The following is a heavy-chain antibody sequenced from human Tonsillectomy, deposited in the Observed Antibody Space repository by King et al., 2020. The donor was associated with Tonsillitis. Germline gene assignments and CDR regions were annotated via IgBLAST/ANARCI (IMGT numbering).Heavy chain of an antibody. J-gene: IGHJ2*01. CDR1: GDSIKSYY. CDR3: ARRLEHSRGWYNWYFDL. Sequence: QLQESGPGLVKPSETLSLICSVSGDSIKSYYWNWIRQSPGKGLEWIGYIYHSGSTKYNPSLRSRVTMSVDTSKNQFSLKLNSVTAADTAVYYCARRLEHSRGWYNWYFDLWGHGTLVSVSS. D-gene: IGHD6-19*01. V-gene: IGHV4-59*08. CDR2: IYHSGST.